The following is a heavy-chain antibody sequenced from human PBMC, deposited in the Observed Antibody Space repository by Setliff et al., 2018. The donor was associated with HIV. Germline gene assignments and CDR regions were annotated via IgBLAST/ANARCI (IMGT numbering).Heavy chain of an antibody. Sequence: ASVKVSCKASGYTFTDYYLHWVRQAPGQGLEWMGWINPHSGDTNYAQKFQGRVTMTRDTSMSTAYMERRRLRSDDTAMYYCAREGTTIFYFYYYAMDVWGQGTTVTVSS. CDR1: GYTFTDYY. V-gene: IGHV1-2*02. CDR3: AREGTTIFYFYYYAMDV. CDR2: INPHSGDT. D-gene: IGHD3-9*01. J-gene: IGHJ6*02.